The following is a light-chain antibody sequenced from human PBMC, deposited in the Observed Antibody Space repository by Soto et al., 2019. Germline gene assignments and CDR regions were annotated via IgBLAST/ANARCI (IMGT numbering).Light chain of an antibody. CDR3: SSYTSSSALGV. V-gene: IGLV2-14*01. Sequence: QSALTQPACVSGSPGQSITISCTGTSSDIGIFNYVSWYQQHPGKAPKLIIYEVTNRPSGVSDRFSGSKSGSTASLNISGLQADDEADYYCSSYTSSSALGVFGGGTQLTVL. CDR1: SSDIGIFNY. CDR2: EVT. J-gene: IGLJ3*02.